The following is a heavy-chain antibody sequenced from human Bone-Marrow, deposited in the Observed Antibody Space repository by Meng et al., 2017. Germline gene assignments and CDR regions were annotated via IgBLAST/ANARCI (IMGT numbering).Heavy chain of an antibody. V-gene: IGHV3-33*05. CDR1: TFSSYG. J-gene: IGHJ3*02. D-gene: IGHD2-21*02. Sequence: QAQLVESGGGVVQPGTFSSYGMHWVRQAPGKGLEWVAVISYDGSNKYHADSVKGRFTIPRDNSKNTLYLQMNSLRVEDTAVYYCAREGGVTPGSFDIWGQGTMVTVSS. CDR2: ISYDGSNK. CDR3: AREGGVTPGSFDI.